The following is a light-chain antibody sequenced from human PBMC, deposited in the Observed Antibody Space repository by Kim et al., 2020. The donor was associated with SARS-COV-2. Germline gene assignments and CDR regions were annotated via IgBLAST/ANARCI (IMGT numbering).Light chain of an antibody. CDR3: QQRSNWPLFT. Sequence: EIVLTQSPATLSLSPGARATLSCRASQSVSSYLAWYQQKPGQAPRLLIYDASNRATGIPARFSGSGSGTDFTLTISSLEPEDFAVYYCQQRSNWPLFTFGPGTKVDSK. CDR1: QSVSSY. CDR2: DAS. V-gene: IGKV3-11*01. J-gene: IGKJ3*01.